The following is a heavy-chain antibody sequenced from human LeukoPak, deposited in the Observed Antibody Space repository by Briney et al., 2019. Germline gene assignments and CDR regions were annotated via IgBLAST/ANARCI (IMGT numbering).Heavy chain of an antibody. Sequence: PGGTLRLSCAASGFTFSNYGMNWVRQAPGKGLEWVSSISSSSSYIYYADSVKGRFTISRDNAKNSLYLQMNSLRAEDTAVYYCARDGELFACDYWGQGTLVTVSS. CDR3: ARDGELFACDY. J-gene: IGHJ4*02. V-gene: IGHV3-21*01. D-gene: IGHD3-10*01. CDR2: ISSSSSYI. CDR1: GFTFSNYG.